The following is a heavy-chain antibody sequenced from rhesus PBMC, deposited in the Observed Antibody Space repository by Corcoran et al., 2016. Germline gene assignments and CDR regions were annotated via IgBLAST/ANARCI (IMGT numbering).Heavy chain of an antibody. CDR2: RNGYSGSN. D-gene: IGHD3-9*01. Sequence: QVQLQESGPGLVTPSETLSLTCAVSGGSFRSYWWNWIRQPPGKGLEWIGERNGYSGSNNSNPSLQSRVTISMDVSKNQFSLRLPSVTAADTAVYYCTSPVRYRFDVWGPGVLVSVSS. J-gene: IGHJ5-1*01. CDR1: GGSFRSYW. CDR3: TSPVRYRFDV. V-gene: IGHV4-80*01.